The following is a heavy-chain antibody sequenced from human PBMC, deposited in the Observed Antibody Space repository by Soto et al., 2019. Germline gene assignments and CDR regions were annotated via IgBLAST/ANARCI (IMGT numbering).Heavy chain of an antibody. CDR1: GFTFSTYA. V-gene: IGHV3-23*01. CDR3: AKESIVVVVAAKVY. CDR2: ISGSGGST. Sequence: EVQLLESGGGLVQPGGSLSLSCAAPGFTFSTYAMSWFRQAQGKGREWVSAISGSGGSTYYADSVKGRFTISRDNSKNTLYLQMNSLRAEDTAVYYCAKESIVVVVAAKVYWGQGTLVTVSS. J-gene: IGHJ4*02. D-gene: IGHD2-15*01.